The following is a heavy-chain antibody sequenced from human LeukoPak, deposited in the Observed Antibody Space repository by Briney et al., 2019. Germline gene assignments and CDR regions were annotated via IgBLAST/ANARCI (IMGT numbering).Heavy chain of an antibody. D-gene: IGHD6-19*01. CDR2: FDPEDGET. CDR3: ATDLIAVAGSGWFDS. CDR1: GYTLTELS. J-gene: IGHJ5*01. Sequence: ASVKVSCKVSGYTLTELSMHWVRQAPGKGLEWMGGFDPEDGETIYAQKFQGRVTMTEDTSTDTAYMELSSLRSEDTAVYYCATDLIAVAGSGWFDSWGQGTLVTVSS. V-gene: IGHV1-24*01.